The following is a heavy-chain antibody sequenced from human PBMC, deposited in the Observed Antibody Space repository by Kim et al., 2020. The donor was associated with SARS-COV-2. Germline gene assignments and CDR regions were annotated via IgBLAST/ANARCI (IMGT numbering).Heavy chain of an antibody. D-gene: IGHD3-22*01. J-gene: IGHJ3*02. Sequence: DSVKGRFTISRDNSKNTLYLQMNSLRAEDTAVYYCAKSLTSSGYYDAFDIWGQGTMVTVSS. CDR3: AKSLTSSGYYDAFDI. V-gene: IGHV3-23*01.